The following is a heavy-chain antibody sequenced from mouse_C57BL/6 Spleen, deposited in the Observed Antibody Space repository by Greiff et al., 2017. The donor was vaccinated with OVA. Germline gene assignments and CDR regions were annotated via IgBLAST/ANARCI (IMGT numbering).Heavy chain of an antibody. Sequence: QVQLQQSGAELARPGASVKLSCKASGYTFTSYGISWVKQRTGQGLEWIGEIYPRSGNTYYNEKFKGKATLTADKSSSTAYMELRSLTSEDSAVYFCAPYGSSYVYYAMDYWGQGTSVTVSS. CDR3: APYGSSYVYYAMDY. CDR1: GYTFTSYG. J-gene: IGHJ4*01. V-gene: IGHV1-81*01. D-gene: IGHD1-1*01. CDR2: IYPRSGNT.